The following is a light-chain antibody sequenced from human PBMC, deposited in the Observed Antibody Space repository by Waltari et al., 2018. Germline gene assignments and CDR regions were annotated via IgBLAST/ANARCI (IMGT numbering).Light chain of an antibody. Sequence: SYELTQPPSVSVSPGQTARITCSGDALPKKYVSWYQQKSGQAPFLVIYEDNTRASGIPERFSGSTSGTVATLSVSGAQVDDEADYYCYSTDNSGNYRVFGGGTKLTVL. J-gene: IGLJ2*01. CDR2: EDN. CDR3: YSTDNSGNYRV. CDR1: ALPKKY. V-gene: IGLV3-10*01.